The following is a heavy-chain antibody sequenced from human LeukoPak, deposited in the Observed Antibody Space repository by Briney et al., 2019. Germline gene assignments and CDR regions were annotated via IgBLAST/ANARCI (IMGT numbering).Heavy chain of an antibody. CDR2: INPNSGGT. CDR3: ARDIAVAGVPYFDY. D-gene: IGHD6-19*01. J-gene: IGHJ4*02. Sequence: ASVEVSCKASGYTFTSYGISWVRQAPGQGLEWMGRINPNSGGTNYAQKFQGRVTMTRDTSISTAYMELSRLRSDDTAVYYCARDIAVAGVPYFDYWGQGTLVTVSS. V-gene: IGHV1-2*06. CDR1: GYTFTSYG.